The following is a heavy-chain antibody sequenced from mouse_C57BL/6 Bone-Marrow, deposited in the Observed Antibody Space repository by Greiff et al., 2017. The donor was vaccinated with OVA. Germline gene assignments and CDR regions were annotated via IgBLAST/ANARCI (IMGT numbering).Heavy chain of an antibody. V-gene: IGHV1-39*01. Sequence: EVKLQQSGPELVKPGASVKISCKASGYSFTDYNMNWVKQSNGKSLEWIGVINPNYGTTSYNQKFKGKATLTVDQSSSTAYMQLNSLTSEDSAVYDCAFYYGSSYRYFDVWGTGTTVTVSS. CDR2: INPNYGTT. J-gene: IGHJ1*03. CDR1: GYSFTDYN. CDR3: AFYYGSSYRYFDV. D-gene: IGHD1-1*01.